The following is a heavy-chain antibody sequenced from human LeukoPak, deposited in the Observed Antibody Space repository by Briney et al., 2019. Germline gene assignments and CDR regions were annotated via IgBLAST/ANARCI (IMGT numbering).Heavy chain of an antibody. V-gene: IGHV3-23*01. D-gene: IGHD3-9*01. CDR2: ITNSGGST. CDR3: AKGGMTGYYPYDY. CDR1: GFTFSNYA. Sequence: GGSLRLSCAASGFTFSNYAKYWVRQAPGKGLEWVSSITNSGGSTNYADSVKGRFTISRDNSKNTLYLQMNSLRAEDTALYYYAKGGMTGYYPYDYWGQGTLVTVSS. J-gene: IGHJ4*02.